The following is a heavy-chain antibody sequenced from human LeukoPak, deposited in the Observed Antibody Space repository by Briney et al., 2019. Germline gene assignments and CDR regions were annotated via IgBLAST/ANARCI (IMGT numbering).Heavy chain of an antibody. Sequence: GASVKVSCTASGYTFTTYYMHWVRQAPGQGLEWMGIIIPSGGSTNYAQKFQGRVTMTRDMSTSTVYMELSSLRSEDTAVYYCARGGSSSVPFDYWGQGTLVTVSS. CDR2: IIPSGGST. CDR3: ARGGSSSVPFDY. CDR1: GYTFTTYY. D-gene: IGHD6-6*01. J-gene: IGHJ4*02. V-gene: IGHV1-46*01.